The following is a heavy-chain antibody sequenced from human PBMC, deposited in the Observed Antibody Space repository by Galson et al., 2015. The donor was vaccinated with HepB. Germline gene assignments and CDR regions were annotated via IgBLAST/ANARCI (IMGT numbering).Heavy chain of an antibody. D-gene: IGHD6-13*01. J-gene: IGHJ6*02. Sequence: SLRLSCAASGFTFSSYGMHWVRQAPGKGLEWVAVISYDGSNKYYADSVKGRFTISRDNSKNTLYLQMNSLRAEDTAVYYCAKDQEQQLYGTDVWGQGTTVTVSS. CDR3: AKDQEQQLYGTDV. V-gene: IGHV3-30*18. CDR1: GFTFSSYG. CDR2: ISYDGSNK.